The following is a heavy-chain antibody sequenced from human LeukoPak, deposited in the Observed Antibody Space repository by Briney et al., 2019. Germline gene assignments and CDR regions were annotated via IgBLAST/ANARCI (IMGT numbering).Heavy chain of an antibody. CDR1: GYSISSGYY. V-gene: IGHV4-38-2*02. CDR2: SGST. CDR3: ARELTTVVTAPFDY. Sequence: SQTLSLTCTVSGYSISSGYYWGWIRQPPGKGLEWIGSGSTYYNPSLKSRVTISVDTSKNQFSLKLSSVTAADTAVYYCARELTTVVTAPFDYWGQGTLVTVSS. J-gene: IGHJ4*02. D-gene: IGHD4-23*01.